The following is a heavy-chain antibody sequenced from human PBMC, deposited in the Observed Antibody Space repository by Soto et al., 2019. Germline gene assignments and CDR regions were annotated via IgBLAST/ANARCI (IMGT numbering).Heavy chain of an antibody. D-gene: IGHD1-26*01. Sequence: QVQLVQSGAEVKKPGSSVKVSCKASGGTFSSYTISWVRQAPGQGLEWMGRIIPILGIANYAQKFQGRVTITADKSTSTADMELSSLRSEHTAVYYCARLGSGSYYGDPVPYGMDVWGQGTTVTVSS. CDR2: IIPILGIA. CDR3: ARLGSGSYYGDPVPYGMDV. CDR1: GGTFSSYT. J-gene: IGHJ6*02. V-gene: IGHV1-69*02.